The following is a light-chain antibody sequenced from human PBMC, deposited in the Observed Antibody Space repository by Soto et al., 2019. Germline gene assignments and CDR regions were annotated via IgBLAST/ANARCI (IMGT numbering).Light chain of an antibody. V-gene: IGKV3-11*01. Sequence: IVMTQSPVTRSVSPGERATLSCMASQSVTNYLTWYQQKPGQAPRLLIYEASNRANGIPARFSGSGSGTDFTLTISNLEPEDFAVYYCQQRTYWPWTFGQGTKVDIK. CDR1: QSVTNY. CDR3: QQRTYWPWT. J-gene: IGKJ1*01. CDR2: EAS.